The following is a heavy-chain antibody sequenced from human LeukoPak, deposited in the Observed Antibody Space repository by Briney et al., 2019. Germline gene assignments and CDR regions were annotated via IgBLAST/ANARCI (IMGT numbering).Heavy chain of an antibody. CDR2: IKQDGSEK. Sequence: GGSLRLSCAASGFTFSTYWMTWVRQAPGKGLEWVANIKQDGSEKKYEDSVKGRFTISRDNADNSLFLQMNSLRAEDTTVYYCARTHNYGYDHWGQGTLVTVSS. D-gene: IGHD5-24*01. CDR1: GFTFSTYW. J-gene: IGHJ5*02. V-gene: IGHV3-7*01. CDR3: ARTHNYGYDH.